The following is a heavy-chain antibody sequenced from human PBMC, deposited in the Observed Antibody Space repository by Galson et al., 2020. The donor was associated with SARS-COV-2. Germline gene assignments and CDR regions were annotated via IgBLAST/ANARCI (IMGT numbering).Heavy chain of an antibody. Sequence: GGSLRLSCAASGFTFSNYGIHWVRRAPGKGLEWVTFIRYDGSNKYYADSVKGRFTISRDNSKNTLYLQMNSLRAEDTAVYYCAKGRARGSYVLDSWGQGTLVTVSS. CDR2: IRYDGSNK. CDR1: GFTFSNYG. J-gene: IGHJ4*02. V-gene: IGHV3-30*02. D-gene: IGHD1-26*01. CDR3: AKGRARGSYVLDS.